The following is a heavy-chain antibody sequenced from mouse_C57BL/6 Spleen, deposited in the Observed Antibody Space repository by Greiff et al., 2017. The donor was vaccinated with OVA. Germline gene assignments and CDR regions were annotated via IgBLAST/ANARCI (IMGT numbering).Heavy chain of an antibody. J-gene: IGHJ2*01. CDR1: GFNIQDYY. Sequence: EVRLVESGAELVKPGASVKLSCTASGFNIQDYYMPWVKQRTEQGLEWIGRFDPEDGETKYAPKFQGKATITADTSSNTDYVQLRSLTSEDTAVYYCARRLYGSPDYWGQGTTLTVSS. D-gene: IGHD1-1*01. V-gene: IGHV14-2*01. CDR2: FDPEDGET. CDR3: ARRLYGSPDY.